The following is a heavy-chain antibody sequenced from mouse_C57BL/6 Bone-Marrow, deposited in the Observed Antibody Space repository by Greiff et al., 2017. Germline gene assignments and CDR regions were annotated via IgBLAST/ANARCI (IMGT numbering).Heavy chain of an antibody. Sequence: VQRVESGAELARPGASVKLSCKASGYTFTSYGISWVKQRTGQGLEWIGEIYPRSGNTYYNEKFKGKATLTADKSSSTAYMELRSLTSEDSAVYFCAYDGYYGDYWGQGTSVTVSS. V-gene: IGHV1-81*01. CDR1: GYTFTSYG. CDR2: IYPRSGNT. CDR3: AYDGYYGDY. J-gene: IGHJ4*01. D-gene: IGHD2-3*01.